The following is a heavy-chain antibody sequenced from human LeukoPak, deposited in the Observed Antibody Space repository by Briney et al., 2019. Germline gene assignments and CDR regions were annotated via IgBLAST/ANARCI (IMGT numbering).Heavy chain of an antibody. Sequence: PGGSLRLSCAASGFTVSSNYTSWVRQAPGKGLEWVSVIYSGDSTDYADSVKGRVTISRHNSRNTVYLQMNSLRPEDTAVYYCARSYRDVYIRGAFDIWGQGTLVTVSS. J-gene: IGHJ3*02. D-gene: IGHD5-24*01. V-gene: IGHV3-53*04. CDR3: ARSYRDVYIRGAFDI. CDR1: GFTVSSNY. CDR2: IYSGDST.